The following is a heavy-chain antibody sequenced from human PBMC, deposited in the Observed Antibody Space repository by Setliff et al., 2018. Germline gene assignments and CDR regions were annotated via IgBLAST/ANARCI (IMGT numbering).Heavy chain of an antibody. D-gene: IGHD3-10*01. CDR2: FFYSGDS. CDR1: GASINSHY. CDR3: ARDRSYYASGSFTKWFDY. J-gene: IGHJ4*02. V-gene: IGHV4-59*11. Sequence: SETLSLTCTVSGASINSHYWSWTRQPPGKGLEWIGLFFYSGDSRYNPSLKSRVTMSVDASRNQFSLKLSSVTAADTAIYYCARDRSYYASGSFTKWFDYWGQGTLVTVSS.